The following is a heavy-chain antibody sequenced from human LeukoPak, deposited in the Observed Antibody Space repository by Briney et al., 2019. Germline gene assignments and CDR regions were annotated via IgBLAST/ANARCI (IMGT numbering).Heavy chain of an antibody. V-gene: IGHV1-2*02. Sequence: GASVKVSCKASGYTFTGYYMHWVRQAPGQGLEWMGWINPNSGGTNYAQKFQGRVTMTRDTSISTAYMELSRLRSDDTAVYYCVRINTDSGSYYDYWGQGTLVTVSS. D-gene: IGHD1-26*01. CDR1: GYTFTGYY. CDR3: VRINTDSGSYYDY. CDR2: INPNSGGT. J-gene: IGHJ4*02.